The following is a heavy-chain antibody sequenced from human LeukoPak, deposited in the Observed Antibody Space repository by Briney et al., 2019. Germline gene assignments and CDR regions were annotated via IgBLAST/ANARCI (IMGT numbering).Heavy chain of an antibody. CDR1: GGSISSYY. CDR3: ARGDYGSGTYLWGS. V-gene: IGHV4-4*07. CDR2: IETSGNT. Sequence: PSETLSLTCTVSGGSISSYYWSWIRQPAGKGLEWIGRIETSGNTNYKPSLKSRVTISVDTSQNQFSLQLTSVTAADTAVYYCARGDYGSGTYLWGSWGQGILVTVSP. J-gene: IGHJ5*02. D-gene: IGHD3-10*01.